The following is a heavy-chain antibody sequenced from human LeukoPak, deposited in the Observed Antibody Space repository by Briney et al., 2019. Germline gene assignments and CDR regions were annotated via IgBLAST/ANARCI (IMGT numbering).Heavy chain of an antibody. V-gene: IGHV4-34*01. Sequence: KPSETLSLTCAVYGGSFSGYYWNRIRQPPGKGLEWIGEINHSGSTNYNPSLKSRVTISVDTSKNQFSLKLSSVTAADTAVYYCAREDGYDSSGYQHWGQGTLVTVSS. CDR2: INHSGST. D-gene: IGHD3-22*01. CDR3: AREDGYDSSGYQH. CDR1: GGSFSGYY. J-gene: IGHJ1*01.